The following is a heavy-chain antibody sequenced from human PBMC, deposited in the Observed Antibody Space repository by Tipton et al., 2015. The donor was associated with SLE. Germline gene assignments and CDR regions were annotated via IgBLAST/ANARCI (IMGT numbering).Heavy chain of an antibody. CDR3: ARGGYTYGHTLFDY. CDR1: DDSMNSHTFY. Sequence: TLSLTCTVSDDSMNSHTFYWGWIRQPPGKGLEWIGTVDYYGGTSYNPSLKSRVTISADTSKSQFSLQLSSVTAADTAIYYCARGGYTYGHTLFDYWGQGTLVTVSS. CDR2: VDYYGGT. D-gene: IGHD5-18*01. J-gene: IGHJ4*02. V-gene: IGHV4-39*01.